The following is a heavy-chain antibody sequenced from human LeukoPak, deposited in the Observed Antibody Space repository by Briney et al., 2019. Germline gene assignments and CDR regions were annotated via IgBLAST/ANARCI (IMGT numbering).Heavy chain of an antibody. CDR2: ISWNSNTV. Sequence: GGSLRLSCVASGFTLEYYAMHWVRQAPGRGLEWVSGISWNSNTVLYADSVRGRFTISRDNGENSLYLQMDSLRAGDTAFYYCTKSPGGGIAYYFHMDVWGKGTTVTVSS. CDR1: GFTLEYYA. J-gene: IGHJ6*03. D-gene: IGHD6-13*01. V-gene: IGHV3-9*01. CDR3: TKSPGGGIAYYFHMDV.